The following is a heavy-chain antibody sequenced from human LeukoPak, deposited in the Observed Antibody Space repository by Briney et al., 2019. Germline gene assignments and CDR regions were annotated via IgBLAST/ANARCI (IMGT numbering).Heavy chain of an antibody. D-gene: IGHD5/OR15-5a*01. J-gene: IGHJ6*03. CDR3: ARGFDGGGDSVDQSYAYYYMDV. V-gene: IGHV4-59*01. CDR2: IFYSGST. CDR1: GGSISSYY. Sequence: SETLSLTCTVSGGSISSYYWSWLRQPPGKGLEWIGYIFYSGSTNYNPSLKSRVTISVDTSKNQFSLKLHSVTAADTAVYFCARGFDGGGDSVDQSYAYYYMDVWGKGITVTVSS.